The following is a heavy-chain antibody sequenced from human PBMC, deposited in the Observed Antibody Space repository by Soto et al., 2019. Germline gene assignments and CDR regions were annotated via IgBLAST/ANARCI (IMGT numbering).Heavy chain of an antibody. Sequence: GASVKVSCKASGYTFTSYAMHWVRPAPGQRLEWMGWINAGNGNTKYSQKFQGRVTITRATSASTAYMELSSLRSEDTAVYYWARWLYSSSWYWFDPWGQGTLVTVSA. CDR3: ARWLYSSSWYWFDP. D-gene: IGHD6-13*01. CDR1: GYTFTSYA. V-gene: IGHV1-3*01. CDR2: INAGNGNT. J-gene: IGHJ5*02.